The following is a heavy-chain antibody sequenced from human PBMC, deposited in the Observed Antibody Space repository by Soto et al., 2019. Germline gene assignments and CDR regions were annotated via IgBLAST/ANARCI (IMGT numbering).Heavy chain of an antibody. D-gene: IGHD6-6*01. V-gene: IGHV4-4*02. J-gene: IGHJ6*02. CDR2: INHSGST. CDR3: ARDSIAARRYYYYGMDV. Sequence: SETLSLTCGVSDGFITNTHYWWSWVRQPPGKGLEWIGEINHSGSTNYNPSLKSRVTISVDTSKNQFSLKLSSVTAADTAVYYCARDSIAARRYYYYGMDVWGQGTTVTVSS. CDR1: DGFITNTHYW.